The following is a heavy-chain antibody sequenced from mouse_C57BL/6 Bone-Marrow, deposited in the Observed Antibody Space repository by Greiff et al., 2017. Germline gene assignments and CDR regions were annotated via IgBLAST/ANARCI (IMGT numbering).Heavy chain of an antibody. J-gene: IGHJ2*01. D-gene: IGHD3-2*02. Sequence: QVHVKQPGAELVMPGASVKLSCKASGYTFTSYWMHWVKQRPGQGLEWIGEIDPSDSYTNYNQKFKGKSTLTVDKSSSTAYMQLSSLTSEDSAVDYCARETAQVYFDYWGQGTTLTVSS. V-gene: IGHV1-69*01. CDR3: ARETAQVYFDY. CDR2: IDPSDSYT. CDR1: GYTFTSYW.